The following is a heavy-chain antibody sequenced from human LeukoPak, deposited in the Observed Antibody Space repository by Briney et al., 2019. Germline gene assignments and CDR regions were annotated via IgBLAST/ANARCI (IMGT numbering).Heavy chain of an antibody. CDR3: GRCYSSSCDY. Sequence: SSETLSLTCTVSGGSISSYYWSWIRQPAGKGPEWIGRIYTSGSTNYNPSLKSRVTMSVDTSKNQFSLKLSSVTAADTAVYYCGRCYSSSCDYWGQGTLVTVSS. J-gene: IGHJ4*02. D-gene: IGHD6-13*01. CDR2: IYTSGST. CDR1: GGSISSYY. V-gene: IGHV4-4*07.